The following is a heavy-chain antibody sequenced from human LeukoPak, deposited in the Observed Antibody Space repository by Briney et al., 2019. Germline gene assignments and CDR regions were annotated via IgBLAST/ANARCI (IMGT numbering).Heavy chain of an antibody. J-gene: IGHJ4*02. D-gene: IGHD3-22*01. CDR3: ARDRDPYYYDSSGYYYGPLDY. CDR2: IWYDGSNK. Sequence: GGSLRLSCAASGFTFSSYGMHWVRQAPGKGLEWVAVIWYDGSNKYYADSVKGRFTISRDNSKNTLYLQMNSLRAEDTAVYYCARDRDPYYYDSSGYYYGPLDYWGQGTLVTVSS. CDR1: GFTFSSYG. V-gene: IGHV3-33*01.